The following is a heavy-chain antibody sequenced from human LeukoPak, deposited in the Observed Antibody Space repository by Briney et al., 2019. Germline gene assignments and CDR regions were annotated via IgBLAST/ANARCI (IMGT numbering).Heavy chain of an antibody. J-gene: IGHJ4*02. CDR1: GFSFNNYA. CDR2: ISSGSSYI. V-gene: IGHV3-21*01. D-gene: IGHD6-13*01. Sequence: PGGSLRLSCAASGFSFNNYAMHWVRQAPGKGLEWVSSISSGSSYIYYADSVKGRFTISRDNAKNSLYLQMNSLRAEDTAVYYCARAAAGTGALLGVFDYWGQGTLVTVSS. CDR3: ARAAAGTGALLGVFDY.